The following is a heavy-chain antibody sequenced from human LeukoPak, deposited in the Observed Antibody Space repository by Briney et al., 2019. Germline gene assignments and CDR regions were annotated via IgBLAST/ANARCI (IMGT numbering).Heavy chain of an antibody. CDR1: GFTFSSYS. J-gene: IGHJ4*02. V-gene: IGHV3-21*01. Sequence: GGSLRLSCAASGFTFSSYSMNWVRQAPGKGLEWVSSVSSSSIYIYYADSVKGRFTISRDNAKNSLYLQMNSLRAEDTAVYYCAREVAAAGYFDYWGQGTLVTVSS. D-gene: IGHD6-13*01. CDR3: AREVAAAGYFDY. CDR2: VSSSSIYI.